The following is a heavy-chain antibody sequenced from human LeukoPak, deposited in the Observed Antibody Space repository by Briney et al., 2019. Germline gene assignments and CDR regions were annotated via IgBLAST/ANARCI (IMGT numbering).Heavy chain of an antibody. Sequence: GGSLRLSCAASGFTFSSYGMHWVRQAPGKGLEGGAFIRYDGSNKYYADSVKGRFTISRDNSKNTLYLQMNSLRAEDTAVYYCAKADLYYYGSGSSPDDYWGQGTLVTVSS. CDR3: AKADLYYYGSGSSPDDY. CDR1: GFTFSSYG. J-gene: IGHJ4*02. D-gene: IGHD3-10*01. V-gene: IGHV3-30*02. CDR2: IRYDGSNK.